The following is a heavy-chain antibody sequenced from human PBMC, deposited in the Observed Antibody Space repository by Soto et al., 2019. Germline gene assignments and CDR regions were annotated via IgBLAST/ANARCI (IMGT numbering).Heavy chain of an antibody. CDR2: IFSRGTT. Sequence: SETLSLTCTVSGGSISGSSNFWGCIRQPPGKGLEWIGSIFSRGTTYYNPSLMSRVAISVETSRNQFSLNLRSVTAADTAVYYCARDSSPGNYYYYGMDVWGQGTTVTVSS. CDR1: GGSISGSSNF. CDR3: ARDSSPGNYYYYGMDV. J-gene: IGHJ6*02. D-gene: IGHD6-13*01. V-gene: IGHV4-39*02.